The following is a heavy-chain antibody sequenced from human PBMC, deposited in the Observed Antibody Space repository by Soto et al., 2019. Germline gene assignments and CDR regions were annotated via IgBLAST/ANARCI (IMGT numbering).Heavy chain of an antibody. CDR3: ARWVYYYDSSGYSHNWFDP. D-gene: IGHD3-22*01. Sequence: ASVNVSCKSSGYTFTSYYINWVRQATGQGLEWMGWMNPNSGNTGYAQKFQGRVAMTRNTSISTAYMELSSLRSEDTAVYYCARWVYYYDSSGYSHNWFDPWGQGTLVTVSS. CDR2: MNPNSGNT. CDR1: GYTFTSYY. V-gene: IGHV1-8*01. J-gene: IGHJ5*02.